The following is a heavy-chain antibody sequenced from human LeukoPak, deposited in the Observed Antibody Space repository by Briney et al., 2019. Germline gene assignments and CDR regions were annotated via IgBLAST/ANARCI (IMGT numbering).Heavy chain of an antibody. V-gene: IGHV3-21*01. CDR3: ATSMAQDVDAFHI. CDR2: ISSRSTYI. D-gene: IGHD2-8*01. CDR1: RFTFSTYS. Sequence: GESLRLSCAASRFTFSTYSMNWVRQAPGKGLEWVSSISSRSTYIYYADSVKGRFTISRDNAKNSLYLQTNNLRAEDTAMFYCATSMAQDVDAFHIWGQGTMVTVSS. J-gene: IGHJ3*02.